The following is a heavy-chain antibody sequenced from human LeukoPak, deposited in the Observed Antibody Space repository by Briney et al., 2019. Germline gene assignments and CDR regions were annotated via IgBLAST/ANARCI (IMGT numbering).Heavy chain of an antibody. V-gene: IGHV4-4*07. CDR3: ARGGVTIIFEPAGVFDY. CDR1: GGSISSYY. J-gene: IGHJ4*02. CDR2: IYTSGST. D-gene: IGHD3-10*01. Sequence: SETLSLTCTVSGGSISSYYWSWIRQPAGKGLEWIGRIYTSGSTNYNPSLKSRVTMSVDTSKNQFSLKLSSVTAADTAVYYCARGGVTIIFEPAGVFDYWAQGTLVTVSS.